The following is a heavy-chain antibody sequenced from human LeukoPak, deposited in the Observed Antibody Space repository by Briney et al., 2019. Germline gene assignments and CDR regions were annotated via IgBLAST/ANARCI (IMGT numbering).Heavy chain of an antibody. CDR2: INAGNGNT. D-gene: IGHD5-18*01. V-gene: IGHV1-3*01. CDR3: AKDRIQLWSLYYFDY. Sequence: ASVKVSCKASGYTFTSYAMHWVRQAPGQRLEWMGWINAGNGNTKYSQKFQGRVTITRDTSASTAYMELSSLRSEDTAVYYCAKDRIQLWSLYYFDYWGQGTLVTVSS. CDR1: GYTFTSYA. J-gene: IGHJ4*02.